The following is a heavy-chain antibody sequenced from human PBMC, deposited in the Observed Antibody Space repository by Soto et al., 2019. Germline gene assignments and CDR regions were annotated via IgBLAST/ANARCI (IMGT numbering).Heavy chain of an antibody. V-gene: IGHV4-34*01. CDR2: INHSGST. Sequence: QVQLQQWGAGLLKPSETLSLTCAVYGGSFSGYYWSWIRQPPGKGLEWIGEINHSGSTNYNPSLKSRVSISVDTSKNQFSLKLSSVTAADTAVYYCARARLGAMVQGVIGYWGQGTLVTVSS. J-gene: IGHJ4*02. D-gene: IGHD3-10*01. CDR1: GGSFSGYY. CDR3: ARARLGAMVQGVIGY.